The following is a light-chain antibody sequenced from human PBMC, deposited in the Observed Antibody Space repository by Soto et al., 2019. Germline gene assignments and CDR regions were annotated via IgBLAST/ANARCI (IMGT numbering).Light chain of an antibody. CDR2: DAS. V-gene: IGKV1-5*01. J-gene: IGKJ1*01. CDR1: QSISGW. Sequence: DIQMTQSPSTLSASVGDRVTITCRASQSISGWLAWYQQKPGRAPKLLIFDASTLESGVPSRFSGSGSGTEFTLTISNLQPDDFATYYCQQYNFYWTFGQGTKVDNK. CDR3: QQYNFYWT.